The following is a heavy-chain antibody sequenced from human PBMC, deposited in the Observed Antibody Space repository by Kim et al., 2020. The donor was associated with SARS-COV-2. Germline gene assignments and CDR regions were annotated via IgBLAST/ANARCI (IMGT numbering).Heavy chain of an antibody. CDR2: ISSSCSYI. V-gene: IGHV3-21*01. J-gene: IGHJ3*02. CDR3: ARNFVDIVATGPVDAFDI. D-gene: IGHD5-12*01. CDR1: GFTFSSYT. Sequence: GGSLRLSCAASGFTFSSYTMNWVRQAPGKGLEWVSSISSSCSYIYYADSVKGRFTISRDNAKNSLYLQMNSLRAEDTAVYYCARNFVDIVATGPVDAFDIWAQGTMVTVSS.